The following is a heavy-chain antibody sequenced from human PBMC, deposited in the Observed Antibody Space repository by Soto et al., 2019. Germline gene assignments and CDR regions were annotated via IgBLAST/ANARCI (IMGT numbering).Heavy chain of an antibody. V-gene: IGHV3-30*18. Sequence: QVQLVESGGGVVQPGRSLRLSCAAAGFTFSRYGMHWFRQAPGKGLEWVAVISYDGLNKYYADSVKGRFTISRDNSKNTLYLQMNSLRAEDTAVYYCAKSVYNWNDGFFDYGGQGTLVTVSS. CDR2: ISYDGLNK. J-gene: IGHJ4*02. D-gene: IGHD1-1*01. CDR1: GFTFSRYG. CDR3: AKSVYNWNDGFFDY.